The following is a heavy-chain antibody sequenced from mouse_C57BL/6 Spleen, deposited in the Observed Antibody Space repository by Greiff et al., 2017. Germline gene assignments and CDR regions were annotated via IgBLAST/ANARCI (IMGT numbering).Heavy chain of an antibody. Sequence: QVQLQQSGAELARPGASVKMSCKASGYTFTSYTMHWVKQRPGQGLEWIGYINPSSGYTKYNQKFKDKATLTADKSSSTAYMQLSSLTSEDSAVYYCARGDYGSLWYFDVWGTGTTVTVSS. CDR3: ARGDYGSLWYFDV. D-gene: IGHD1-1*01. CDR2: INPSSGYT. CDR1: GYTFTSYT. V-gene: IGHV1-4*01. J-gene: IGHJ1*03.